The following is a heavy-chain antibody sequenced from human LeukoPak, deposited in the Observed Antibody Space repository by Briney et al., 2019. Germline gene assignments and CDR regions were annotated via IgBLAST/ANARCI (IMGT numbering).Heavy chain of an antibody. CDR3: ATLIWNDVRHAYYYYGMDV. CDR1: GYTFTGYY. J-gene: IGHJ6*02. Sequence: ASVKVSCKASGYTFTGYYMHWVRQAPGQGLAWMEWINPNRGGTNYEQKFQGRVTMTRDTSISTAYMELSRLRSDDTAVYYCATLIWNDVRHAYYYYGMDVWGQGTTVTVSS. D-gene: IGHD1-1*01. V-gene: IGHV1-2*02. CDR2: INPNRGGT.